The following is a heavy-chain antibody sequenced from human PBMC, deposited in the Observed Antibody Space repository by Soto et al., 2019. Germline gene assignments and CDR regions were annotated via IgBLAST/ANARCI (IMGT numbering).Heavy chain of an antibody. V-gene: IGHV3-23*01. J-gene: IGHJ4*02. CDR2: ISGSGDTT. CDR1: GFTFSIYG. D-gene: IGHD3-10*01. Sequence: EVQLLESGGGLVQPGGSLRLSCAASGFTFSIYGMNWVRQTPGKGLEWVSAISGSGDTTYYADSVKGRFSNSRDNSKNTLFMKMNSLSTEDSAVYSCANVDYYGSGNYYRQLDYWGQGTLVTVSS. CDR3: ANVDYYGSGNYYRQLDY.